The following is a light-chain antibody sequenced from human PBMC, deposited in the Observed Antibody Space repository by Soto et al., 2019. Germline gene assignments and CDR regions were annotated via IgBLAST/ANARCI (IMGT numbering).Light chain of an antibody. CDR2: QVT. J-gene: IGLJ3*02. Sequence: QSAPTQPASVSGSPGQSITISCTGTTSDVGGYNYVSWYQQHPGKAPKLVISQVTNRPSGVSNRFSGSKSGNTAFLTISGLRAEDEADYYCCSYTSSITWVFGGGTKLTVL. CDR1: TSDVGGYNY. CDR3: CSYTSSITWV. V-gene: IGLV2-14*01.